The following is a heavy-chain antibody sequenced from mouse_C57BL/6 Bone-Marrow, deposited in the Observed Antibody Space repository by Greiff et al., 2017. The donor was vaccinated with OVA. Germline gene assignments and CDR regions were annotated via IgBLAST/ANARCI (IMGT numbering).Heavy chain of an antibody. CDR1: GYTFTSYW. V-gene: IGHV1-5*01. CDR3: TTRPYYGSSSWFAY. D-gene: IGHD1-1*01. CDR2: IYPGNSDT. Sequence: EVQLQQSGTLLARPGASVKMSCKTSGYTFTSYWMHWVKQRPGQGLEWIGAIYPGNSDTSYNQKFKGKAKLTAVTSASTAYMELSSLTNEDSAVYYCTTRPYYGSSSWFAYWGQGTLVTVSA. J-gene: IGHJ3*01.